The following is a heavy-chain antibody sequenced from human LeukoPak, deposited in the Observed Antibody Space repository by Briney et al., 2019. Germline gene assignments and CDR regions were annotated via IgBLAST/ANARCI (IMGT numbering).Heavy chain of an antibody. Sequence: QAGGSLRLSCAASGFTFSSYEMNWVRQAPGKGLEWVSYISSSGSTIYYADSVKGRLTISRDNAKNSLYLQMNSLRAEDTAVYYCASGGSGSYGAFDIWGQGTMVTVSS. D-gene: IGHD3-10*01. J-gene: IGHJ3*02. V-gene: IGHV3-48*03. CDR1: GFTFSSYE. CDR3: ASGGSGSYGAFDI. CDR2: ISSSGSTI.